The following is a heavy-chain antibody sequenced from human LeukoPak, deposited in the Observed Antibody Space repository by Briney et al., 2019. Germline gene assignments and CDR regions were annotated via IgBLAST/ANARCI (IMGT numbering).Heavy chain of an antibody. Sequence: GGSLRLSCAASGFIFTSYTMTWVRQAPGKGLEWVSAISGSGDTTSYADSVKGRFAISRDNSKNTLYLQMNSLRAEDTAVYYCARGPGAFDIWGQGTMVTVSS. CDR2: ISGSGDTT. D-gene: IGHD2-2*01. V-gene: IGHV3-23*01. CDR3: ARGPGAFDI. CDR1: GFIFTSYT. J-gene: IGHJ3*02.